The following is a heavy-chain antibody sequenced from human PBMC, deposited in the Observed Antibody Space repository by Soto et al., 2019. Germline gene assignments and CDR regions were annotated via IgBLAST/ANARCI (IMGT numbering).Heavy chain of an antibody. D-gene: IGHD6-6*01. Sequence: GSLRLSFAASGFTFSSYAMHWVRQAPVKGLEWVAVISYDGSNKYYADSVKGRFTISRDNSKNTLYLQMNSLRAEDTAVYYCARVRVGRGSSYLWFDPWGQGTLVTVSS. CDR2: ISYDGSNK. J-gene: IGHJ5*02. CDR3: ARVRVGRGSSYLWFDP. V-gene: IGHV3-30-3*01. CDR1: GFTFSSYA.